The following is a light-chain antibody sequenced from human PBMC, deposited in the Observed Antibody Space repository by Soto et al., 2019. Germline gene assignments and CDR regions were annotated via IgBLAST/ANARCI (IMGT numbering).Light chain of an antibody. J-gene: IGKJ1*01. CDR3: QHYNSYGT. V-gene: IGKV3-20*01. CDR1: QSVTSSY. Sequence: EIVLTQSPGTLSLSPGESATISWKASQSVTSSYLAWYQQKPGQAPRLRIYGASSRATGIPDRFSGSGSGTDFTLTISRLEPEDFATYYCQHYNSYGTFGQGTKVDI. CDR2: GAS.